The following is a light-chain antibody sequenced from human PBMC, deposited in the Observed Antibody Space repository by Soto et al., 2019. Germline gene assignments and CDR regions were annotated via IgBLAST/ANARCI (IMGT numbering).Light chain of an antibody. CDR1: SSDVGGYSY. CDR3: SSYTSSSTYV. CDR2: DVS. J-gene: IGLJ1*01. Sequence: QSALTQPASLSGSPGQSMTISCSGTSSDVGGYSYVSWYQQHPGKAPKLMIYDVSNRPSGVSNRFSGSKSGNTASLTISGLQAEDEADYYCSSYTSSSTYVFGTGTKLTVL. V-gene: IGLV2-14*01.